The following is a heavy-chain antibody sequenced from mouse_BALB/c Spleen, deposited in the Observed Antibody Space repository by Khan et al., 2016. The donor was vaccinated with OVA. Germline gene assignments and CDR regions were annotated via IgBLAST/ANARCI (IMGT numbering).Heavy chain of an antibody. Sequence: QVQLKESGPGLVAPSQSLSITCTVSGFSLTTYGVHWVRQPPGKGLEWLVVIWSDGITTYNSALKSRLSISKDHSKSQVFLKMNSLQTDDTAMYYCARGGCYAMDYWGQGTSVTGAS. CDR3: ARGGCYAMDY. V-gene: IGHV2-6*02. CDR1: GFSLTTYG. CDR2: IWSDGIT. J-gene: IGHJ4*01.